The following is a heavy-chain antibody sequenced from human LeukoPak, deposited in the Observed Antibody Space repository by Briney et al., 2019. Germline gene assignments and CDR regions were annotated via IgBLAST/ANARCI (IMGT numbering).Heavy chain of an antibody. CDR2: IYYSGST. D-gene: IGHD1/OR15-1a*01. V-gene: IGHV4-59*01. CDR1: GGSISSYY. Sequence: SETLSLTSTVSGGSISSYYWSWIRQPPGKGLEWIGYIYYSGSTNYNPSLKSRVTISVDTSKNQFSLKLSSVTAADTAVYYCASWGTKSRTFDIWGQGTMVTVSS. J-gene: IGHJ3*02. CDR3: ASWGTKSRTFDI.